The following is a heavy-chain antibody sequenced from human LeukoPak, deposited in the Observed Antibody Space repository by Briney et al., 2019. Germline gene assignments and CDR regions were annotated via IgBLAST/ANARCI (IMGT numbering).Heavy chain of an antibody. J-gene: IGHJ4*02. CDR2: INPNSGGT. CDR1: GYTFTGYY. CDR3: ARVPLYYYDSSGYFFDY. Sequence: ASVKVSCKASGYTFTGYYMHWVRQAPGQGLEWMGWINPNSGGTNYAQKFQGRVTMTRDTSISTAYMELSRLRSDDTAVYYCARVPLYYYDSSGYFFDYWGQGTLVTVSS. D-gene: IGHD3-22*01. V-gene: IGHV1-2*02.